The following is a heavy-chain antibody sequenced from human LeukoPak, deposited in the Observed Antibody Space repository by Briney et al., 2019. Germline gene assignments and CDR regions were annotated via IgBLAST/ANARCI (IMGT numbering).Heavy chain of an antibody. CDR2: INPSGGST. J-gene: IGHJ4*02. Sequence: GASVKVSCKASGYTFTSYYMHWVRQAPGQGLEWMGIINPSGGSTSYAQKFQGRVTMTRDMSTSTVYMELSSLRSEDTAVYYCARGRHYYDSSGPSPGFDYWGQGTLVTVSS. CDR1: GYTFTSYY. CDR3: ARGRHYYDSSGPSPGFDY. V-gene: IGHV1-46*01. D-gene: IGHD3-22*01.